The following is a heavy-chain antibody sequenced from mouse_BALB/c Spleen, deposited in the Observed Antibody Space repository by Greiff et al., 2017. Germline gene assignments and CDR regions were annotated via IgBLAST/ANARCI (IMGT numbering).Heavy chain of an antibody. V-gene: IGHV5-6-3*01. CDR3: ARRYYGSQYYFDY. D-gene: IGHD1-1*01. J-gene: IGHJ2*01. CDR1: GFTFSSYG. CDR2: INSNGGST. Sequence: EVKLVESGGGLVQPGGSLKLSCAASGFTFSSYGMSWVRQTPDKRLELVATINSNGGSTYYPDSVKGRFTISRDNAKNTLYLQMSSLKSEDTAMYYCARRYYGSQYYFDYWGQGTTLTVSS.